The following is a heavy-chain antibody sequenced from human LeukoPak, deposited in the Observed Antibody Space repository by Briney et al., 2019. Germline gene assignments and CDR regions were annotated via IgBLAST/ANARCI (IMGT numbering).Heavy chain of an antibody. CDR1: GYTFTGYY. CDR2: INPNSGGT. CDR3: ARDAPRLWFNYVRVQQNNWFDP. D-gene: IGHD3-10*01. V-gene: IGHV1-2*06. J-gene: IGHJ5*02. Sequence: ASVKVSCKASGYTFTGYYMHWVRQAPGQGLEWMGRINPNSGGTDYAQKFQGRVTMTRDTSISTAYMELSRLRSDDTAVYYCARDAPRLWFNYVRVQQNNWFDPWGQGTLVTVSS.